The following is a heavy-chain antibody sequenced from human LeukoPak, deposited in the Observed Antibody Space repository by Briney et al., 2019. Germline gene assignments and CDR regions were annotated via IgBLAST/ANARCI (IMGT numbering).Heavy chain of an antibody. CDR3: ARLPDTAMVED. D-gene: IGHD5-18*01. Sequence: SETLSLTCTVSGGSISSSSYYGGWIRQPPGKGLEWIGSIYYSGSTYYNPSLKSRVTISVDTSKNQFSLKLSSVTAADTAVYYCARLPDTAMVEDWGQGTMVTVSS. V-gene: IGHV4-39*01. J-gene: IGHJ4*02. CDR1: GGSISSSSYY. CDR2: IYYSGST.